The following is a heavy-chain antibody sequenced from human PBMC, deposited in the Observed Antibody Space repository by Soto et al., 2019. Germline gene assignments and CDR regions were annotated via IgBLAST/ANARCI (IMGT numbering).Heavy chain of an antibody. V-gene: IGHV4-34*01. CDR2: INHSGNT. J-gene: IGHJ4*01. CDR1: GVSFSGYY. Sequence: PSETLSLTCAVYGVSFSGYYWSWIRQPPGKGLEWIGEINHSGNTYSNPSLKSRVTISVDTSNNQLSLKLRSVTAADTAVYYCARHDGFSSGWIFDYWGHGTLVTVSS. CDR3: ARHDGFSSGWIFDY. D-gene: IGHD6-19*01.